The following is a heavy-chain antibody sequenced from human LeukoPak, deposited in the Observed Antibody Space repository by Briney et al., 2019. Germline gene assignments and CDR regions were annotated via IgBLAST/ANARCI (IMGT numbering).Heavy chain of an antibody. CDR1: GASISSSDW. V-gene: IGHV4-4*02. CDR3: ARAVHPQRVPVKDAYGLDV. CDR2: IYYTGSR. J-gene: IGHJ6*02. Sequence: PSETLSLTCVVSGASISSSDWWGWVRQSPGEGLEWIGEIYYTGSRNYNPSLKSRVAMSVDTSKNQFSLELTSVTAADTAEYYCARAVHPQRVPVKDAYGLDVWGQGTTVTVSS. D-gene: IGHD2-8*02.